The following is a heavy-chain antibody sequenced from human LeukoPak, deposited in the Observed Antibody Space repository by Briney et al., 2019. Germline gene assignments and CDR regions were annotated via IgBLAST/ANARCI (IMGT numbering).Heavy chain of an antibody. D-gene: IGHD3-16*02. Sequence: ASVKVSCKASGGTFSSYAISWVRQAPGQGLEWMGEIIPIFGKANYAQKFQGRVTITADESTSTAYMELSSLRSEDTAVYYCARVSDRITYGMDVWGQGTTVTVSS. CDR3: ARVSDRITYGMDV. J-gene: IGHJ6*02. V-gene: IGHV1-69*13. CDR1: GGTFSSYA. CDR2: IIPIFGKA.